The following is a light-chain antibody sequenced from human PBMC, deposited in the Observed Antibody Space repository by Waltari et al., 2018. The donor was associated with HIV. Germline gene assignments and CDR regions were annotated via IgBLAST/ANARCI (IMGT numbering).Light chain of an antibody. J-gene: IGKJ1*01. V-gene: IGKV3-15*01. Sequence: ETVMTQSPGTLSVSPGGRATHSCRARQNVFSDLAWYHQKPGQPPRLLSFGASKRATAVPARFSGSGSGTEFTLTSTSLQTEDYGLYHCQQYKTWPLTFGQGTRVEIK. CDR3: QQYKTWPLT. CDR2: GAS. CDR1: QNVFSD.